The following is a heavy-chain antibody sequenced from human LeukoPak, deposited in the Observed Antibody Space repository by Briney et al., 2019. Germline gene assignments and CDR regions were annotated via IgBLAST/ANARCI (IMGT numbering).Heavy chain of an antibody. D-gene: IGHD1-26*01. CDR3: ASLTDIEAGAVRY. CDR2: ISSSSSYI. J-gene: IGHJ4*02. V-gene: IGHV3-21*01. CDR1: GFTFSSYS. Sequence: PGGSLRLSCAASGFTFSSYSMNWVRQAPGRGLEWVSSISSSSSYIYYADSVKGRFTISRDNAKNSLYLQMNSLRAEDTAVYYCASLTDIEAGAVRYWGQGTLVTVSS.